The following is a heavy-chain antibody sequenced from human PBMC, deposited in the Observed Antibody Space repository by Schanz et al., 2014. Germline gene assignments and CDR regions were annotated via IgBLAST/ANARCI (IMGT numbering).Heavy chain of an antibody. D-gene: IGHD6-13*01. J-gene: IGHJ4*02. CDR3: ARDGVDAAAGGNY. Sequence: QVQLVQSGAEVKKPGASVKVSCKASGYNITSNDVTWVRQATGQGLEWMGWMNPNSGNTGYAQKFQGRVTITADKSSDTAYMELSSLRSEDTAVYYCARDGVDAAAGGNYWGQGTQVTVSS. V-gene: IGHV1-8*01. CDR2: MNPNSGNT. CDR1: GYNITSND.